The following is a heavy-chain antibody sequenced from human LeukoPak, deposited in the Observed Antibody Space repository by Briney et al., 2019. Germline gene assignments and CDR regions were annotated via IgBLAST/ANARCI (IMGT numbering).Heavy chain of an antibody. V-gene: IGHV3-30-3*01. Sequence: PGPSLRLSWAASGFSFSDYAIHSVRQAPGKGREWVAGVSNDGTNRLYADSVKGRFTISRDNSKTTVYLRMNSLSPEDTALYYCARRRNPGRESDAFDIWGPGTMVTVSS. D-gene: IGHD1-26*01. CDR3: ARRRNPGRESDAFDI. CDR2: VSNDGTNR. CDR1: GFSFSDYA. J-gene: IGHJ3*02.